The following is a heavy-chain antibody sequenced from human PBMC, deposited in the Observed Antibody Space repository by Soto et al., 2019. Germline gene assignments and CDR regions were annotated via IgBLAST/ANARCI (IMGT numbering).Heavy chain of an antibody. CDR3: ARASRISMVAGGFDF. CDR2: VYQSGSA. D-gene: IGHD3-10*01. V-gene: IGHV4-38-2*01. CDR1: GYSISSGYY. J-gene: IGHJ4*02. Sequence: ASETLSLTCVVSGYSISSGYYLGWIRQPPGKGLEYIGNVYQSGSANYNPSLKSRVTISVDTSKNQFSLRLSSVTAADTAVYYCARASRISMVAGGFDFWGQGTLVTVSS.